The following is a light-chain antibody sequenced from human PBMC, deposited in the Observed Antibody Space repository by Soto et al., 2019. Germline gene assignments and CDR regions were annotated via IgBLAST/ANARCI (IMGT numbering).Light chain of an antibody. Sequence: QSALTQPASVSGSPGQSITISCTGTSSDVGGYNYVSWYQQPPGKAPKLMIYDVSNRPSGVSNRFSGSKSGNTASLTISGLQAEDEADYYCRSYTSSITLVVFGGGTKLTVL. CDR1: SSDVGGYNY. J-gene: IGLJ2*01. CDR2: DVS. CDR3: RSYTSSITLVV. V-gene: IGLV2-14*01.